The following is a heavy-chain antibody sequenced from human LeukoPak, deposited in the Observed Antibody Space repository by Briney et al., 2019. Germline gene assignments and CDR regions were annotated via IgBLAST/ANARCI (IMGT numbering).Heavy chain of an antibody. CDR3: AELGITMIGGV. CDR2: ISSSGSTI. CDR1: GFTFISYA. V-gene: IGHV3-48*03. J-gene: IGHJ6*04. D-gene: IGHD3-10*02. Sequence: AGGSLRLSCAASGFTFISYAIHWVRQAPGKGLEWVSYISSSGSTIYYADSVKGRFTISRDNAKNSLYLQMNSLRAEDTAVYYCAELGITMIGGVWGKGTTVTISS.